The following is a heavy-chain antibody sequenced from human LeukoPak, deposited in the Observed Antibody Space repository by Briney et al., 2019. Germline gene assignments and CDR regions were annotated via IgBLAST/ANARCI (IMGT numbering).Heavy chain of an antibody. V-gene: IGHV3-23*01. D-gene: IGHD3-10*01. J-gene: IGHJ4*02. Sequence: PGGSLRLSCAASGFTFSSYAMSWVRQAPGKGLEWVSSIRDSGGSTYYADFVKGRFTISRDNSKNTLYLQMNSLRVEDTAVYYCAKDRGGNPNYFDYWGQGTLVTVSS. CDR2: IRDSGGST. CDR3: AKDRGGNPNYFDY. CDR1: GFTFSSYA.